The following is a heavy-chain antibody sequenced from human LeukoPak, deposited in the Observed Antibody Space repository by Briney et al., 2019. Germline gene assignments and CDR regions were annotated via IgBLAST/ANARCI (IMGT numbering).Heavy chain of an antibody. Sequence: ASGKAACKAAGYTFTSYGVSWVRQAPGHGLEWVGWMSAFNGNTNYAQKLQGRVTMTTDTSTSTAYMELRSLRSDDTAVYYCARDEGYSSSWVDYWGQGTLVTVSS. CDR2: MSAFNGNT. V-gene: IGHV1-18*01. D-gene: IGHD6-6*01. CDR1: GYTFTSYG. CDR3: ARDEGYSSSWVDY. J-gene: IGHJ4*02.